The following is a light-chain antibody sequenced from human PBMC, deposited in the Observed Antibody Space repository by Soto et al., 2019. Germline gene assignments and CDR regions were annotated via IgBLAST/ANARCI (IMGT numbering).Light chain of an antibody. Sequence: EIVLTQSPGTLSLSPGERATLSCRASQSVSSSYLAWYQQKPGQAPRLLIYGASSRATGIPDRFSGSGSGTDFTLTLSRLEPEDFAVCYCQQYGSSLTFGQGTRLEIK. CDR3: QQYGSSLT. CDR1: QSVSSSY. CDR2: GAS. J-gene: IGKJ5*01. V-gene: IGKV3-20*01.